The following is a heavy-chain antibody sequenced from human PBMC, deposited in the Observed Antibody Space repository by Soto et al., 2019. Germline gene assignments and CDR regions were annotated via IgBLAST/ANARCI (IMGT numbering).Heavy chain of an antibody. CDR1: GYTFTSYG. CDR2: ISAYNGNT. Sequence: ASVKVSCKASGYTFTSYGISWVRQAPGQGLEWMGWISAYNGNTNYAQKLQGRVTMTTDTSTSTAYMELRSLRSDDTAVYYCARRNSVDTAMVGYGMDVWGQGTTVTVSS. D-gene: IGHD5-18*01. V-gene: IGHV1-18*01. J-gene: IGHJ6*02. CDR3: ARRNSVDTAMVGYGMDV.